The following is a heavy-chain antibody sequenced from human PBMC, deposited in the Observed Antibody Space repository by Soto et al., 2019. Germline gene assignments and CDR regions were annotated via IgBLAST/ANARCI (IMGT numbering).Heavy chain of an antibody. CDR2: INHSGST. J-gene: IGHJ4*02. D-gene: IGHD4-17*01. CDR1: GGSFSGYY. CDR3: AIRNDYGDLSFDY. Sequence: SETLSLTCAVYGGSFSGYYWSWIRQPPGKGLEWIGEINHSGSTNYNPSLKSRVTISVDTSKNQFSLKLSSVTAADTAVYYCAIRNDYGDLSFDYWGQGTLVTVSS. V-gene: IGHV4-34*01.